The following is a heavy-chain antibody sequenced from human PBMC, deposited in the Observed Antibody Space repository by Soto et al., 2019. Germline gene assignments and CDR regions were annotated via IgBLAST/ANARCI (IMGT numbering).Heavy chain of an antibody. Sequence: QVQLVQSGAEVKKPGASVKVSCKASGYIFTGYYMHWLRQAPGQGLEWMGWFNPNSGGTKYAQKFQGRVTMTNDTSINTAYMELSGLISDDTALYYCARGDFDSSANYYAGWFDPWGQGTLVTVSS. V-gene: IGHV1-2*02. CDR3: ARGDFDSSANYYAGWFDP. J-gene: IGHJ5*02. CDR1: GYIFTGYY. CDR2: FNPNSGGT. D-gene: IGHD3-22*01.